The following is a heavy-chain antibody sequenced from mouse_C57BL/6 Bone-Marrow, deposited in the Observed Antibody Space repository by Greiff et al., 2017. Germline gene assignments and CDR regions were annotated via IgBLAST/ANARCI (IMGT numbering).Heavy chain of an antibody. V-gene: IGHV14-4*01. CDR3: TTFDVYYGGY. CDR1: GYNIKDDY. J-gene: IGHJ2*01. CDR2: IDPENGDT. D-gene: IGHD2-3*01. Sequence: VQLQQSGAELVRPGASVQLSCTASGYNIKDDYMHWVKQRPEQGLEWIGWIDPENGDTEYASKFQGKATITADTSSNTAYLQLSSLTSEDTAVYYCTTFDVYYGGYWGQGTTLTVSS.